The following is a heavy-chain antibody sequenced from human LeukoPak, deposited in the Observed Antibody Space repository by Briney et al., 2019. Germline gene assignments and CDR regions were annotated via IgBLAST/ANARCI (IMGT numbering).Heavy chain of an antibody. CDR2: IRYDGSNK. CDR1: GFTFSSYG. V-gene: IGHV3-30*02. J-gene: IGHJ4*02. Sequence: GGSLRLSCAASGFTFSSYGMHWVRQAPGKGLEWVAFIRYDGSNKYYADSVKGRFTISRDNSKNTLYLQMNSLRAEDTAVYYCAKVEAAARVFDYWGQGTLVTVSS. CDR3: AKVEAAARVFDY. D-gene: IGHD6-13*01.